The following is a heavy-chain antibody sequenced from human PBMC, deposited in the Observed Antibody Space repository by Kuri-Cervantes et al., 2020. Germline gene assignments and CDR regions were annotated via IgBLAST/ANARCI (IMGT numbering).Heavy chain of an antibody. D-gene: IGHD6-13*01. CDR1: GFTFGDYA. CDR2: ISSSSSYI. J-gene: IGHJ4*02. CDR3: ARGIAIAAADIFDY. Sequence: GESLKISCTASGFTFGDYAMSWVRQAPGKGLEWVSSISSSSSYIYYADSVKGRFTISRDNTKKSLYLQMNSLRAEDTAVYYCARGIAIAAADIFDYWGQGTLVTVSS. V-gene: IGHV3-21*01.